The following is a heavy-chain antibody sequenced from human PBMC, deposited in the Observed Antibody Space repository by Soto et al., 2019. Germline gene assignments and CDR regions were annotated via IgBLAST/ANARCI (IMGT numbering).Heavy chain of an antibody. D-gene: IGHD3-10*01. J-gene: IGHJ6*02. V-gene: IGHV5-51*01. CDR3: ARILSGSGSYPYLTDYYYGMDV. CDR1: GYSFTSYW. CDR2: IYPGDSDT. Sequence: PGESLKISCKGSGYSFTSYWIGWVRQMPGKGLEWMGIIYPGDSDTRYSPSFQGQVTISADKSISTAYLQWSSLKASDTAMYYCARILSGSGSYPYLTDYYYGMDVWGQGTTVTVSS.